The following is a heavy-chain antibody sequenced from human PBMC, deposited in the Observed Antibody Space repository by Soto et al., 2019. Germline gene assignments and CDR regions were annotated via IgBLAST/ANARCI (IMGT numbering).Heavy chain of an antibody. CDR2: ISYDGSNK. J-gene: IGHJ4*02. Sequence: HPGGSLRLSCAASGFTFSSYAMHWVRQAPGKGLEWVAVISYDGSNKYYADSVKGRFTISRDNSKNTLYLQMNSLRAEDTAVYYCARDRWSGSYLFDYWGQGTLVTVSS. CDR1: GFTFSSYA. D-gene: IGHD1-26*01. CDR3: ARDRWSGSYLFDY. V-gene: IGHV3-30-3*01.